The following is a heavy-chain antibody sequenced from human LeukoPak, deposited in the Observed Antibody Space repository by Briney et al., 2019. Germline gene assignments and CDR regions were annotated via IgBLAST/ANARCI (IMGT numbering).Heavy chain of an antibody. CDR2: INSDGSST. V-gene: IGHV3-74*01. J-gene: IGHJ2*01. CDR3: ARSPRHDYGGFWYFVL. Sequence: PGGSLRPPCAASGFTFSSYWMHWVRQAPGRGLVWVSRINSDGSSTSYADSVKGRFTISRDNAKNTLYLQMNSLRAEDTAVYYCARSPRHDYGGFWYFVLWGPGSLRSVSS. CDR1: GFTFSSYW. D-gene: IGHD4-23*01.